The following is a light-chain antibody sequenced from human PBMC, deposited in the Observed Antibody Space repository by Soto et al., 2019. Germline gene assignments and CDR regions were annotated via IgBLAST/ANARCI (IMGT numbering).Light chain of an antibody. CDR2: GNT. Sequence: QAVVTQPPSVSGAPGQRVTISCTGSSSNIGAGYGVHWYQQLPGAAPKLLIFGNTNRPSGVPERFSGSQSDTSASLAITGLHAEDESDYYCQTADTSLSVVFGGGTKLTVL. CDR3: QTADTSLSVV. J-gene: IGLJ2*01. CDR1: SSNIGAGYG. V-gene: IGLV1-40*01.